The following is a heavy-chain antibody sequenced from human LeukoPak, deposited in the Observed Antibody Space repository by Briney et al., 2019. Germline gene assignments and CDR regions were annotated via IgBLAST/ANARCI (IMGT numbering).Heavy chain of an antibody. CDR2: IYYSGST. D-gene: IGHD6-6*01. V-gene: IGHV4-59*02. Sequence: ASETLSLTCTVSGGSVNSYYLSWIRQPAGKTLEWIGRIYYSGSTNYNPSLKSRVTISVDTSKNQFSLKLSSVTAADTAVYYCARGFSSSYAFDIWGQGTMVTVSS. J-gene: IGHJ3*02. CDR1: GGSVNSYY. CDR3: ARGFSSSYAFDI.